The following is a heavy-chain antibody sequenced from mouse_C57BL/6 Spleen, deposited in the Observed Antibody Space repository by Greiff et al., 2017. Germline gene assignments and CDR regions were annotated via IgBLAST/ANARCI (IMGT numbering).Heavy chain of an antibody. CDR2: ISYDGSN. CDR3: ARDGGFAD. Sequence: DVKLQESGPGLVKPSQSLSLTCSVTGYSITSGYYWNWIRQFPGNKLEWMGYISYDGSNNYNPSFKNRISITRDTSKNQFFLKLNSVTTEDTATYYCARDGGFADWGQGTLVTVSA. CDR1: GYSITSGYY. J-gene: IGHJ3*01. V-gene: IGHV3-6*01.